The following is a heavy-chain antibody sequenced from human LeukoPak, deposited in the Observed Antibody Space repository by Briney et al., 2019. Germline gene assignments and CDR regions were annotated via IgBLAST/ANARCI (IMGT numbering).Heavy chain of an antibody. CDR1: GVSISSYY. CDR3: ATDGDAFDI. J-gene: IGHJ3*02. V-gene: IGHV4-59*01. CDR2: IYYSGST. Sequence: SETLSLTCTVSGVSISSYYWSWIRHPPGKGLEWIGYIYYSGSTNYNPSLKSRVTISIDTSKNQFSLKLSSVTAADTAVYYCATDGDAFDIWGQGTMVTVSS.